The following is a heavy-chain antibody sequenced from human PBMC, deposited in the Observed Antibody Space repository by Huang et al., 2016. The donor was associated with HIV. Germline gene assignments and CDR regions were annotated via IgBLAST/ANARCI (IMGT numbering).Heavy chain of an antibody. D-gene: IGHD2-21*01. Sequence: QVQLVQSGAEVKKPGASVKVSCKASGYIFTKYGINWVRQAPGQGLEWMGWISAYNGNTNYAQKCKGRVTLTTDTSTTTAYMELRNLRPDDTAVYYCGRDDWYPLQNWFDAWGQGTLLTVSP. CDR2: ISAYNGNT. CDR3: GRDDWYPLQNWFDA. V-gene: IGHV1-18*01. J-gene: IGHJ5*02. CDR1: GYIFTKYG.